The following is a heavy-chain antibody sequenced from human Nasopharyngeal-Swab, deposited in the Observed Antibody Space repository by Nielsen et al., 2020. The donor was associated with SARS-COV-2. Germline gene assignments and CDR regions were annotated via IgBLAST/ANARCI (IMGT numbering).Heavy chain of an antibody. CDR3: ARLGAAGDFDY. CDR1: GYTFMDFK. D-gene: IGHD6-13*01. J-gene: IGHJ4*02. Sequence: ASVKVSCKASGYTFMDFKMHWVRQAPGQGLEWMGWINPDTGGTTSAQRFQGWVTMTRDTSISTFYMDLNRLKSDDMAVYYCARLGAAGDFDYWGQGTLVTVSS. V-gene: IGHV1-2*04. CDR2: INPDTGGT.